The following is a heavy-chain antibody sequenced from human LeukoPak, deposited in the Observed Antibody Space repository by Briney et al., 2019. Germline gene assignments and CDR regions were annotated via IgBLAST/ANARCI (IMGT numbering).Heavy chain of an antibody. J-gene: IGHJ5*02. CDR2: ISSSSSAI. CDR3: AGDDFWSGHSNWFDP. V-gene: IGHV3-48*02. D-gene: IGHD3-3*01. CDR1: GFTFSNYW. Sequence: GGSLRLSCVASGFTFSNYWLHWVRQAPGKGLEWVSYISSSSSAIYYADSVKGRFTISRDNAKNSLYLQLNSLRDEDTAVYYCAGDDFWSGHSNWFDPWGQGTLVTVSS.